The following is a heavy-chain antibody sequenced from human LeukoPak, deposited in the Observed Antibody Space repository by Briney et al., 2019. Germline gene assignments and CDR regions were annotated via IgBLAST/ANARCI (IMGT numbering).Heavy chain of an antibody. CDR3: AREHWGTMGYFDY. D-gene: IGHD4/OR15-4a*01. CDR1: GGSISSGGYY. J-gene: IGHJ4*02. V-gene: IGHV4-31*03. Sequence: SETLSLTCTVSGGSISSGGYYWSWIRQHPGKGLEWIGYIYYSGSTYYSPSLKSRVTISVDTSKNQFSLKLSSVTAADTAVYYCAREHWGTMGYFDYWGQGTLVTVSS. CDR2: IYYSGST.